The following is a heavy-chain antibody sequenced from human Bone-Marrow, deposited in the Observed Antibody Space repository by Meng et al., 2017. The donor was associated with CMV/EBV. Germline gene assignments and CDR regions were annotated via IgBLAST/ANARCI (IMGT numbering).Heavy chain of an antibody. J-gene: IGHJ3*02. V-gene: IGHV1-2*02. CDR2: INGNSGDT. D-gene: IGHD3-10*01. Sequence: ASVKVSCKASGYTFIGYYIHWVRQAPGQGLEWMGWINGNSGDTNYEQNFQGRVSMTRDTSINTVYMELRRLRSDDAAVYYCARDHVRAGSNPDAFDIWGQGTMVTVSS. CDR3: ARDHVRAGSNPDAFDI. CDR1: GYTFIGYY.